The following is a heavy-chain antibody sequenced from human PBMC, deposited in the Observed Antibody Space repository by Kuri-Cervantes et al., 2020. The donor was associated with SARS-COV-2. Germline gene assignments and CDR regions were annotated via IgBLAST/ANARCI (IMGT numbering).Heavy chain of an antibody. V-gene: IGHV1-8*03. CDR1: GGTFSSYA. Sequence: ASVKVSCKASGGTFSSYAISWVRQATGQGLEWMGWMNPNSGNTGYSQKFQGRVTITRNTSISTAYMELSSLRSEDTAVYYCASRRGFLAYNDAFYIWGQGTMVTVSS. D-gene: IGHD3-3*01. J-gene: IGHJ3*02. CDR3: ASRRGFLAYNDAFYI. CDR2: MNPNSGNT.